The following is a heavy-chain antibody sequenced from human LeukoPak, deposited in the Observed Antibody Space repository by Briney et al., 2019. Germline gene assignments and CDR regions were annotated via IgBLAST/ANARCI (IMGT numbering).Heavy chain of an antibody. CDR1: GLTFRSYA. J-gene: IGHJ4*02. D-gene: IGHD5-18*01. CDR2: ISGSGGST. Sequence: GGSLRLSCAASGLTFRSYAMSWVRQAPGKGLEWVSAISGSGGSTYYADSVKGRFTISRDNSKNTLYLQMNSRRAEDTAVYYFAKDRRGYSYGYDFDYWGQGTLVTVSS. V-gene: IGHV3-23*01. CDR3: AKDRRGYSYGYDFDY.